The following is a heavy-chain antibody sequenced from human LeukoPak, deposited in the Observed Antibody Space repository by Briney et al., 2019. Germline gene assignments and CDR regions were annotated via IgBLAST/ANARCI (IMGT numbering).Heavy chain of an antibody. J-gene: IGHJ4*02. D-gene: IGHD1-14*01. Sequence: SGPTLVNPTQTPTLTCTFSGFSLSTSGVGVGWIRQPPGKALEWLALIYWNDDKRYSPSLKSRLTITKDTSKNQVVLTMTNMDPVDTATYYCAHRTEEADPFDYWGQGTLVTVSS. CDR2: IYWNDDK. CDR3: AHRTEEADPFDY. CDR1: GFSLSTSGVG. V-gene: IGHV2-5*01.